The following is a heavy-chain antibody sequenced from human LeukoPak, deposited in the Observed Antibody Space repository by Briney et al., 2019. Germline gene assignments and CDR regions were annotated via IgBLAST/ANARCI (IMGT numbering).Heavy chain of an antibody. D-gene: IGHD6-6*01. J-gene: IGHJ4*02. Sequence: GRSLRLSCAASGFTFDDYAMHWVRQAPGKGLEWVSGISWNSGSIGYADSVKGRFTISRDNAKNSLYLQMNSLRAEDTAVYYCAKDPYSSWGYFDYWGQGTLVTVSS. CDR2: ISWNSGSI. V-gene: IGHV3-9*01. CDR1: GFTFDDYA. CDR3: AKDPYSSWGYFDY.